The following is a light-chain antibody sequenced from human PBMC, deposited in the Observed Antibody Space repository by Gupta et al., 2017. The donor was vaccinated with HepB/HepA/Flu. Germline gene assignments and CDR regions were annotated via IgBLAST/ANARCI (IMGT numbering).Light chain of an antibody. CDR2: DNN. CDR1: SSNTGKNS. CDR3: GAGDTSWNAVG. J-gene: IGLJ2*01. V-gene: IGLV1-51*01. Sequence: QSVLTQPPSVSAAPGQKVTITRPGRSSNTGKNSVSWYQQCPEKAPRLLIYDNNKRHSGIPERFSGSKSGTSATLVTTGLQRGDEAAYYCGAGDTSWNAVGFGGGTKVTVL.